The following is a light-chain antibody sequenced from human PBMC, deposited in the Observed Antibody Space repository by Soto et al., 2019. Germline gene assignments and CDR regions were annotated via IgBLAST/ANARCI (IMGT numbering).Light chain of an antibody. CDR1: QSLVYSDGNTY. Sequence: DVVMTQSPLSLPVTLGQPASISCRSSQSLVYSDGNTYLNWFQQRPGQSPRRLIYKVSNRDSGVPDRVSGSGSGTDFTLKISRVEAEDVGVYYCMQGTPLNTIGVFTFGPGTKVDIK. J-gene: IGKJ3*01. CDR2: KVS. CDR3: MQGTPLNTIGVFT. V-gene: IGKV2-30*01.